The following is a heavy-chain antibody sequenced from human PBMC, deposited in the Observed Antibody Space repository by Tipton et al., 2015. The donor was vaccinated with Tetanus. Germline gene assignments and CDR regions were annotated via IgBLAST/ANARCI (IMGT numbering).Heavy chain of an antibody. CDR2: LNSKSGAT. V-gene: IGHV1-2*02. CDR1: GYTFTDFW. J-gene: IGHJ5*01. D-gene: IGHD2/OR15-2a*01. Sequence: QSGPEVKKPGASVRVSCKTSGYTFTDFWIQWVRQAPGQGLEWMGWLNSKSGATQYAKKFQGRITLTRDTSISTAYMELKRLSSDDTAIYYCARDLSTTAQWEFDFWGQGTLVTVSS. CDR3: ARDLSTTAQWEFDF.